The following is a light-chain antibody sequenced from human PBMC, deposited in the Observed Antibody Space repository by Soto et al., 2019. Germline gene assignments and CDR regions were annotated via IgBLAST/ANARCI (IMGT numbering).Light chain of an antibody. J-gene: IGLJ1*01. CDR2: DVS. Sequence: VLTQPASVSGSPGQSITISCTGTSSDVGGYNYVSWYQQHPGKAPKFMIYDVSSRPSGVSNRFSGSKSGNTASLTISGLQAEDEADYYCSSYTTSNTRQIVFGTGTKVTVL. V-gene: IGLV2-14*01. CDR3: SSYTTSNTRQIV. CDR1: SSDVGGYNY.